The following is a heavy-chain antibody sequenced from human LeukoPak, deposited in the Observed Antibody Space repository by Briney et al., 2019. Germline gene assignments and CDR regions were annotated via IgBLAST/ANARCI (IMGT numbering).Heavy chain of an antibody. V-gene: IGHV1-69*01. Sequence: ASVKVSCKASGGTFSSYAIRRVRQAPGQGHEWMGGIIPIFGTANYAQKFQGRVTITADESTSTAYMELSSLRSEDTAVYYCARGTYDSSGHYDAFDMWGQGTMVTISS. CDR2: IIPIFGTA. J-gene: IGHJ3*02. CDR1: GGTFSSYA. CDR3: ARGTYDSSGHYDAFDM. D-gene: IGHD3-22*01.